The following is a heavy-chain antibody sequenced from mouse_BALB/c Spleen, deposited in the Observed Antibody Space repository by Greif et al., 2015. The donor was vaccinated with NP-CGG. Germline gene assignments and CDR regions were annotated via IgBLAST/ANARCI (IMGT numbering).Heavy chain of an antibody. CDR3: ARRYGNLHFDY. D-gene: IGHD2-10*02. J-gene: IGHJ2*01. CDR2: INPSTGYT. V-gene: IGHV1-7*01. CDR1: GYTFTSYW. Sequence: QVQLQQSGAELAKPGASVKTSCKASGYTFTSYWMHWVKQRPGQGLEWIGYINPSTGYTEYNQKFKDKATLTADKSSSTAYMQLSSLTSEDSAVYYCARRYGNLHFDYWGQGTTLTVSS.